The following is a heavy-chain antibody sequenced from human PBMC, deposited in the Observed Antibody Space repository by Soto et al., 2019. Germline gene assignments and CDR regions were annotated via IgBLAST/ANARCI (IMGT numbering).Heavy chain of an antibody. CDR3: ARHQQLGNYYYYGMDV. Sequence: QLQLQESGPGLVKPSETLSLTCTVSGGSISSSSYYWGWIRQPPGKGLEWIGSIYYSGSTYYNPSLKSRVTISVDTSKNQFSLKLSSVTAADTAVYYCARHQQLGNYYYYGMDVWGQGTTVTVSS. D-gene: IGHD6-13*01. CDR1: GGSISSSSYY. J-gene: IGHJ6*02. V-gene: IGHV4-39*01. CDR2: IYYSGST.